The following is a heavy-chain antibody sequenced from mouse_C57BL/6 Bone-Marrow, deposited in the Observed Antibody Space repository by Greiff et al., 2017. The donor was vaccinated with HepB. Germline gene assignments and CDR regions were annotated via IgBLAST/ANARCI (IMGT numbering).Heavy chain of an antibody. CDR3: ARPGLRRLYYFDY. Sequence: EVKLMESGGGLVQPGESLKLSCESNEYEFPSHDMSWVRKTPEKRLELVAAINSDGGSTYYTHTMERRFIISIDNTTKTLYLQLSSLTSEDTALYYCARPGLRRLYYFDYWGQGTTLTVSS. J-gene: IGHJ2*01. D-gene: IGHD2-4*01. CDR1: EYEFPSHD. CDR2: INSDGGST. V-gene: IGHV5-2*01.